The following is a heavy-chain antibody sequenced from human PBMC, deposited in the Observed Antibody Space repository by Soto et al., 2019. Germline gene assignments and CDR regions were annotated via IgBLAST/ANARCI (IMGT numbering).Heavy chain of an antibody. CDR2: INSDGSST. CDR3: ARPLYYYDSSGYHAY. J-gene: IGHJ4*02. CDR1: GFTFSSYW. V-gene: IGHV3-74*01. D-gene: IGHD3-22*01. Sequence: GSLRLSCAASGFTFSSYWMHWVRQAPGKGLVWVSRINSDGSSTSYADSVKGRFTISRDNAKNTLYLQMNSLRAEDTAVYYCARPLYYYDSSGYHAYWGQGTLVTVSS.